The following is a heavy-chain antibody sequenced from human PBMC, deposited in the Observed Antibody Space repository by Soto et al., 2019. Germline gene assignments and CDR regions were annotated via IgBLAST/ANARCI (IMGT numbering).Heavy chain of an antibody. V-gene: IGHV5-10-1*01. D-gene: IGHD3-22*01. CDR1: GYSFTSYW. CDR3: ARYYYDSSGYYSEAFDI. CDR2: IDPSDSYT. J-gene: IGHJ3*02. Sequence: GESLKISCKGSGYSFTSYWISWVRQMPGKGLEWMGRIDPSDSYTNYSPSFQGHVTISADKSISTAYLQWSSLKASDTAMYYCARYYYDSSGYYSEAFDIWGQRTMVTASS.